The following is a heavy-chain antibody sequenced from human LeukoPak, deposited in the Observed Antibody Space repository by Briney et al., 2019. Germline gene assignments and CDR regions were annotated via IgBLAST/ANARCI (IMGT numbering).Heavy chain of an antibody. CDR1: GYTFTSYY. Sequence: ASVKVSCKASGYTFTSYYIHWVRQAPGQGLEWMGIINPSGGSTNYAQKFQGRVTMTSDTSTSTVYLELSSLRSEDTAVYYCARGGYSGYDFLVQAEPFRIAYWGQGTLVTVSS. CDR2: INPSGGST. J-gene: IGHJ4*02. D-gene: IGHD5-12*01. CDR3: ARGGYSGYDFLVQAEPFRIAY. V-gene: IGHV1-46*01.